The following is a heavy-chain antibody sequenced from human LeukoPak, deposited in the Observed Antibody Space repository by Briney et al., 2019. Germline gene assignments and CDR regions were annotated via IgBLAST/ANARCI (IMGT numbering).Heavy chain of an antibody. D-gene: IGHD6-13*01. Sequence: SQTLSLTCAISGDSLSSNSAAWNWIRQSPSRGLEWLGRTYYRSKWYNDYAESVKSRITINPDTTKDQSSLQLNSVTPEDTAVYYCARDRVEDIAAAGPFDYWGQGNLVTVSS. CDR1: GDSLSSNSAA. CDR3: ARDRVEDIAAAGPFDY. V-gene: IGHV6-1*01. J-gene: IGHJ4*02. CDR2: TYYRSKWYN.